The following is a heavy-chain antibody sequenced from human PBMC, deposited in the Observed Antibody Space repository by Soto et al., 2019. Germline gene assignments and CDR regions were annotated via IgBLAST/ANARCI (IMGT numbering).Heavy chain of an antibody. CDR2: IYYSGST. V-gene: IGHV4-59*01. D-gene: IGHD1-1*01. J-gene: IGHJ4*02. CDR3: ARETTGGDY. CDR1: GGSISSYY. Sequence: SETLSLTCTVSGGSISSYYWSLIRQPPGKGLEWIGYIYYSGSTNYNPSLKSRVTISVDTSKNQFSLKLSSVTAADTAVYYCARETTGGDYWGQGTLVTVSS.